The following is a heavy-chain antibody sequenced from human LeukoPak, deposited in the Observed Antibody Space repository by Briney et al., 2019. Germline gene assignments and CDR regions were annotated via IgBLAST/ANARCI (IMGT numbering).Heavy chain of an antibody. Sequence: GGSLRLSCAASGFTFSTNAMHWVRQAPGKGLEWVAVISYDGSNKYYVDSVKGRFTISRDNSKNTLFLQMNSLRAEDTAVYYCAKFDVRGVIWAIYYYGMDVWGQGTTVTVSS. D-gene: IGHD3-10*01. V-gene: IGHV3-30-3*02. CDR1: GFTFSTNA. CDR2: ISYDGSNK. CDR3: AKFDVRGVIWAIYYYGMDV. J-gene: IGHJ6*02.